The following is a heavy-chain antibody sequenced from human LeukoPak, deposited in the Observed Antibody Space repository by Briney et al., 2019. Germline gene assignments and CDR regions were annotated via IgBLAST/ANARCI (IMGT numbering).Heavy chain of an antibody. Sequence: PGRSLRLSCAASGFTFSNFSIHWVRQAPGKGLEWVAVISYDGSNKYYADSVKGRFTISRDNSKNTLYLQMNRLRAEDTAVYYCAKDGYSSGRAPLDFDHWRQGALVTVSS. CDR1: GFTFSNFS. CDR3: AKDGYSSGRAPLDFDH. CDR2: ISYDGSNK. J-gene: IGHJ4*02. D-gene: IGHD6-19*01. V-gene: IGHV3-30*18.